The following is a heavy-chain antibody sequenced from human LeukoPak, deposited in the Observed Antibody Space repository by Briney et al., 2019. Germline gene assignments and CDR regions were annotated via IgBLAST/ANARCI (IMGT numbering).Heavy chain of an antibody. CDR1: GGSISTTTYD. CDR3: ARKSLEDYDILTGFSRVDP. J-gene: IGHJ5*02. Sequence: ASQTLSLTCTVSGGSISTTTYDWGWIRQSPGKGLEWIGSIYYSGSTRYNPSLKSRVTISIDTSKNQFSLKLSSVTAADTAVYYCARKSLEDYDILTGFSRVDPWGQGTLVTVSS. D-gene: IGHD3-9*01. CDR2: IYYSGST. V-gene: IGHV4-39*07.